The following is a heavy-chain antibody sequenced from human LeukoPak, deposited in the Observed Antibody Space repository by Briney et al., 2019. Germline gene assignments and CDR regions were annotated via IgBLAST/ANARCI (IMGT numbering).Heavy chain of an antibody. CDR3: ARVSPRDYGMDV. CDR2: VYYSGST. V-gene: IGHV4-61*01. Sequence: SETLSLTCSVSGGSVSSTSYYWSWIRQPPGRGLEWIGYVYYSGSTNYNPSLKSRVTISVDTSKNQFSLKLSSVIAADTAVYYCARVSPRDYGMDVWGQGTTVTVSS. D-gene: IGHD5-24*01. J-gene: IGHJ6*02. CDR1: GGSVSSTSYY.